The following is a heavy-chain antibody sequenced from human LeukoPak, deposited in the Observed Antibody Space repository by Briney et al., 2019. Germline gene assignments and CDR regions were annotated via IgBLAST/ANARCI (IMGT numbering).Heavy chain of an antibody. J-gene: IGHJ4*02. D-gene: IGHD6-19*01. Sequence: ASVKVSCKASGYTFTSYGISWVRQAPGQGLEWMGWISAYNGNTNYAQKFQGRVTITADESTSTAYMELSSLRSEDTAVYYCARGPDSSGRGGFIWGYYWGQGTLVTVSP. CDR3: ARGPDSSGRGGFIWGYY. CDR2: ISAYNGNT. V-gene: IGHV1-18*01. CDR1: GYTFTSYG.